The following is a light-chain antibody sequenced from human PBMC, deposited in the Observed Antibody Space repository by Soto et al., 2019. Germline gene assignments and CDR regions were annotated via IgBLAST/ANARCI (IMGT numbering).Light chain of an antibody. J-gene: IGKJ2*01. Sequence: EIVLTQSPGTLSLSPGEGATLSCRASQSVSSSYLAWYQQKPGQAPRLLIYDASSRATGIPDRFSGSGSGTDFTLTISRLEPEDFAVYYCQQYVSSPRMNTFGQGTKLEIK. CDR3: QQYVSSPRMNT. CDR2: DAS. CDR1: QSVSSSY. V-gene: IGKV3-20*01.